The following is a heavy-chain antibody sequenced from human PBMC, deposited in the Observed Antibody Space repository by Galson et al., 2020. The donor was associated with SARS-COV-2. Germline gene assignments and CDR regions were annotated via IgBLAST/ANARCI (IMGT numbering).Heavy chain of an antibody. CDR1: GFTFSSYA. CDR3: AKIQDPGSSSSWFNFFDS. V-gene: IGHV3-23*01. CDR2: ISGSGDRT. Sequence: GESLKISCAASGFTFSSYAMSWVRQAPGKGLQWVSAISGSGDRTYYADSAKGRFTVSRDNSRNTLFLQMNSLSADDTAVYYCAKIQDPGSSSSWFNFFDSWGQETLVTVSS. D-gene: IGHD6-13*01. J-gene: IGHJ4*02.